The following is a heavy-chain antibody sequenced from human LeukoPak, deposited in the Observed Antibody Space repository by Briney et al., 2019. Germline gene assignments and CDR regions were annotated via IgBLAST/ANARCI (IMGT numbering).Heavy chain of an antibody. CDR1: GYTFTGFY. J-gene: IGHJ4*02. CDR2: IDANSGGT. V-gene: IGHV1-2*02. CDR3: ARAFVPVAAPDGFDC. D-gene: IGHD6-19*01. Sequence: ASVKVSCRASGYTFTGFYMHWVRQAPGQGLEWMGWIDANSGGTKYAQNFQGRVTMTRDTSIGTAYMELSRLRSDDTAVYYCARAFVPVAAPDGFDCWGQGTLVTVSS.